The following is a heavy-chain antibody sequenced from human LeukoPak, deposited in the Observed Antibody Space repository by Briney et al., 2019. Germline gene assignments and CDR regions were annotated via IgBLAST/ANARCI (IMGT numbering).Heavy chain of an antibody. Sequence: PGGSLRLSCAASGFTLSSYNMNWVRQAPGKGLEWVSSIDESSSSIFYSDSVKGGFTISRDNARNSLYLQMSSLRAEDTAVYYCARETGDQAFDIWGQGTMVTVSS. J-gene: IGHJ3*02. CDR1: GFTLSSYN. D-gene: IGHD7-27*01. CDR2: IDESSSSI. V-gene: IGHV3-21*01. CDR3: ARETGDQAFDI.